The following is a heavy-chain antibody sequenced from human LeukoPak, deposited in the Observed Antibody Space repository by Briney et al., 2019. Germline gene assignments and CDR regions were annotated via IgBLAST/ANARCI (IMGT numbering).Heavy chain of an antibody. D-gene: IGHD6-19*01. J-gene: IGHJ4*02. V-gene: IGHV3-64*01. CDR2: ISSNGGST. CDR3: AREWLYYFDY. CDR1: GFTFSSYA. Sequence: GGSLRLSCAASGFTFSSYAMHWVRQAPGKGLEYVSAISSNGGSTYYANSVKGRFTISRDNSKNTLYLQMGSLRAEDMAVYYCAREWLYYFDYWGQGTLVTVSP.